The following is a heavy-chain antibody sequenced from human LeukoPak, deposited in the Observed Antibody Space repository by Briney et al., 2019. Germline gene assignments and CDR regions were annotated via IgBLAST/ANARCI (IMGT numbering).Heavy chain of an antibody. CDR2: INHSGST. CDR1: GGSFSGYY. J-gene: IGHJ5*02. Sequence: PSETLSLTCAVYGGSFSGYYWSWIRQPPGKGLEWIGEINHSGSTNYNPSLKSRVTISVDTSKNQFSLKLSSVTAADTAVYYCARVPWLRGSWFDPWGQGTLVTVSS. D-gene: IGHD5-12*01. V-gene: IGHV4-34*01. CDR3: ARVPWLRGSWFDP.